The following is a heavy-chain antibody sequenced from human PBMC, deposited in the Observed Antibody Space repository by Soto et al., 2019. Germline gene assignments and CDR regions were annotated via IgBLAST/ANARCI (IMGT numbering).Heavy chain of an antibody. Sequence: PSETLSFTCTVSGGSISGYYWSWIRQPPGKGLEWIGYISYSGSTNYNPSLKSRVTISVDTSKNQFSLKLSSVTAADTAVYYCARAWGGNVFDYWGQGTLFTVS. V-gene: IGHV4-59*08. D-gene: IGHD3-16*01. CDR1: GGSISGYY. J-gene: IGHJ4*02. CDR3: ARAWGGNVFDY. CDR2: ISYSGST.